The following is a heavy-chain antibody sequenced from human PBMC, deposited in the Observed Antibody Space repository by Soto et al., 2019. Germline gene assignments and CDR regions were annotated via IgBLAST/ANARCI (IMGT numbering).Heavy chain of an antibody. CDR2: IYYSGST. J-gene: IGHJ6*02. D-gene: IGHD3-10*01. CDR1: GGSISSYY. Sequence: SLTCTVSGGSISSYYWSWIRQPPGKGLEWIGYIYYSGSTNYNPSLKSRVTISADTSKNQFSLKLSSVTAADTAVYYCARDAGGSGSHYGMDVWGQGTTVTVS. CDR3: ARDAGGSGSHYGMDV. V-gene: IGHV4-59*01.